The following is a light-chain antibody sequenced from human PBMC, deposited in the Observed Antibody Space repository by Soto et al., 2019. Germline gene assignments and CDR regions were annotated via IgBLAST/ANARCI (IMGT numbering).Light chain of an antibody. J-gene: IGKJ1*01. CDR2: GAS. CDR1: QSVSSSY. CDR3: QQYGSSLSWT. V-gene: IGKV3-20*01. Sequence: EIVLTQSPGTLSLSPEDRATLSCRASQSVSSSYLAWYQQKPGQAPRLLIYGASSRATGIPDRFSGSGSGTDFTLTISRLEPEDFAVYYCQQYGSSLSWTFGQGTKVEIK.